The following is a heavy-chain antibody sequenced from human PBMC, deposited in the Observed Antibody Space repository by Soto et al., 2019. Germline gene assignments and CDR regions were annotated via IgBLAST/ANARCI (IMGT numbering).Heavy chain of an antibody. D-gene: IGHD2-15*01. J-gene: IGHJ4*02. V-gene: IGHV4-30-4*01. CDR2: IFHNGDT. CDR1: GGSITTGEYY. CDR3: ARGTAGGSCSSV. Sequence: PSETLSLTCTVSGGSITTGEYYWTWIRQPPGKGLEWIGYIFHNGDTYYNTSLQSRLAISIDTSRTQFSLRLSSVTAADTAVYYCARGTAGGSCSSVWGRGTLVTVSS.